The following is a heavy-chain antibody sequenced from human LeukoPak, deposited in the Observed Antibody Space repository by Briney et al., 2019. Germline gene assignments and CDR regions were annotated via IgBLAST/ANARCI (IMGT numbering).Heavy chain of an antibody. V-gene: IGHV4-31*03. Sequence: SETLSLTCTVSGGSLSSGGYYWSWIRQHPGKGLEWIGYIYYSGSTYYNPSLKSRVTISVDTSKNQFSLKLSSVTAADTAVYYCARNRHIGPNSNWSRDFDYWGQGTLVTVSS. J-gene: IGHJ4*02. D-gene: IGHD6-13*01. CDR1: GGSLSSGGYY. CDR3: ARNRHIGPNSNWSRDFDY. CDR2: IYYSGST.